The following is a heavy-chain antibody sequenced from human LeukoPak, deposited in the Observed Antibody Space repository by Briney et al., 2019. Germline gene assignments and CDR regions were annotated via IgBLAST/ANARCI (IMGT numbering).Heavy chain of an antibody. CDR2: INPSGGST. CDR1: GYTFTSYY. V-gene: IGHV1-46*01. CDR3: ARVPRGAGHFDY. Sequence: ASVKVSCKASGYTFTSYYMHWVRQAPGQGLEWMGIINPSGGSTSHAQKFQGRVTMTRDTSTSTVYMELSSLRSEDTAVYYCARVPRGAGHFDYWGQGTLVTVSS. J-gene: IGHJ4*02.